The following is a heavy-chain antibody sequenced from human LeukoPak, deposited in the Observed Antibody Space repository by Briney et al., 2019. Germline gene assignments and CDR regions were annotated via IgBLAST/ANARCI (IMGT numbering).Heavy chain of an antibody. CDR1: GYSFTSYW. V-gene: IGHV5-51*01. CDR3: ARQGLCSSTSCQSRASDI. Sequence: GESLKISCKGSGYSFTSYWIGWVRQMPGKGLEWMGIIYPGDSDTRYSPSFQGQVTISADKSISTSYLQWSSLKASDTAKYYCARQGLCSSTSCQSRASDIWGQGTMVTVSS. J-gene: IGHJ3*02. CDR2: IYPGDSDT. D-gene: IGHD2-2*01.